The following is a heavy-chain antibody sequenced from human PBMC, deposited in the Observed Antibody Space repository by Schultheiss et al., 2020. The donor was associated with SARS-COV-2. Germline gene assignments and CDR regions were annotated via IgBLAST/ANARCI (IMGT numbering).Heavy chain of an antibody. V-gene: IGHV1-18*01. CDR2: ISTYNANK. CDR1: GYTFTNYG. J-gene: IGHJ4*02. Sequence: GGSLRLSCKASGYTFTNYGISWVRQAPGQGLEWMGRISTYNANKDFAQKFQGRVTLTADTSTSTAYMELRSLRSDDTAVYFCARNGAARDGSGFFFGFWGQGTLVTVSS. D-gene: IGHD3-22*01. CDR3: ARNGAARDGSGFFFGF.